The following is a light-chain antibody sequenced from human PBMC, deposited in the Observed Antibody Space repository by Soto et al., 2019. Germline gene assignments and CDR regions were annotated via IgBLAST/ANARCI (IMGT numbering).Light chain of an antibody. V-gene: IGLV2-23*01. CDR1: SSDVGSYNL. Sequence: QSALTQPASVSGSPGQSITISCTGTSSDVGSYNLVSWYQQLPGKAPKLVIYEGSKRPSGVSDRFSGCKSCNTATLTISGIKAEDEAAYYYCSIALINTLVFGGGTKLTVL. CDR2: EGS. J-gene: IGLJ2*01. CDR3: CSIALINTLV.